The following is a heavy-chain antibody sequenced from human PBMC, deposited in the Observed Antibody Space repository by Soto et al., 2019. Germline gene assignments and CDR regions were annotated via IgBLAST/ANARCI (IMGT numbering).Heavy chain of an antibody. CDR1: GGSISRYY. CDR3: ARHCGGDCYSGAFDI. V-gene: IGHV4-59*08. J-gene: IGHJ3*02. Sequence: SETLSLTCTVSGGSISRYYWSWIRQPPGKGLEWIGYIYYSGSTNYNPSLKSRVTISVDTSKNQFSLKLSSVTAADTAVYYCARHCGGDCYSGAFDIWGQGTMVTVSS. D-gene: IGHD2-21*01. CDR2: IYYSGST.